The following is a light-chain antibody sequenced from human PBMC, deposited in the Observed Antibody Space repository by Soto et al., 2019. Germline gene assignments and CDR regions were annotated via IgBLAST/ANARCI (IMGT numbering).Light chain of an antibody. CDR1: KGISNY. Sequence: DIQMTQSPSSLSASVRDRVTITCRASKGISNYLAWYQQKPGKVPKLLIYAASTLQSGVQSRFSGSGSGTDFTLTISSLQPEDVATYYCQKYNSTPWTFGQGTKVESK. V-gene: IGKV1-27*01. J-gene: IGKJ1*01. CDR3: QKYNSTPWT. CDR2: AAS.